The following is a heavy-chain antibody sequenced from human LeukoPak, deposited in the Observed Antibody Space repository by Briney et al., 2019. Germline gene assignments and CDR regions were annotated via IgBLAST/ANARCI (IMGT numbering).Heavy chain of an antibody. CDR2: MNPNSGNT. Sequence: ASVKVSCKASGYTFTSYDINWVRQATGQGLEWMGWMNPNSGNTGYAQKFQGRITITRNTSISTAYMELSSLRSEDTAVYYCARGRKQWLVYDDALDIWGQGTMVTVSS. CDR1: GYTFTSYD. V-gene: IGHV1-8*03. CDR3: ARGRKQWLVYDDALDI. D-gene: IGHD6-19*01. J-gene: IGHJ3*02.